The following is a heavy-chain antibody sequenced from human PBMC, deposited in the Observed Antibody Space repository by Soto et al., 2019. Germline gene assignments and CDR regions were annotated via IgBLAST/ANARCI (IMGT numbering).Heavy chain of an antibody. CDR3: ARVVVAATPLSFDD. Sequence: QVQLQESGPGLVKPSETLSLTCTVSGGSVSSGSYYWSWIRQPPGKGLEWIGYIYYSGSTNYHPSLKSRVTVSVDTSKNQFSLKLSSVTAADTAVYYCARVVVAATPLSFDDWGQGTLVTVSS. V-gene: IGHV4-61*01. CDR1: GGSVSSGSYY. J-gene: IGHJ4*02. CDR2: IYYSGST. D-gene: IGHD2-15*01.